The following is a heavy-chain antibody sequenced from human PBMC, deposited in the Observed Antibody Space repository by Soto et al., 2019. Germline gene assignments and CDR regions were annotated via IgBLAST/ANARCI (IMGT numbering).Heavy chain of an antibody. CDR2: IMSKTDGGTT. J-gene: IGHJ4*02. CDR3: TTDSGMSPYSFDY. D-gene: IGHD1-26*01. CDR1: GFTFSKAW. V-gene: IGHV3-15*01. Sequence: PGGSLRLSCATSGFTFSKAWVGWVRQAPGKGPEWVGRIMSKTDGGTTDYAAPVKGRFTISRDDSKSTLYLQMNSLKTEDTAFYYCTTDSGMSPYSFDYWGQGTPVTVSS.